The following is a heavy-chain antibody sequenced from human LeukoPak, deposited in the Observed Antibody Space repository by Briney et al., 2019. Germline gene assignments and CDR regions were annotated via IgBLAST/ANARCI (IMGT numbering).Heavy chain of an antibody. Sequence: GGSLRLSCAASGFTFGRFGMHWVRQAPGKGLEWVAVIWYDGSKKYYEDSVKGRFTISRDNSKNTLYLQMNSLRVEDTAIYYCVRGSFGVDYWGQGTLVPVSS. J-gene: IGHJ4*02. CDR1: GFTFGRFG. D-gene: IGHD3-10*01. CDR2: IWYDGSKK. V-gene: IGHV3-33*01. CDR3: VRGSFGVDY.